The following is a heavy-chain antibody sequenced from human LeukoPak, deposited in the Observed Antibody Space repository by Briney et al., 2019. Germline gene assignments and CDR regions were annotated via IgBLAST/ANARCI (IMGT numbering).Heavy chain of an antibody. V-gene: IGHV1-8*01. D-gene: IGHD4-17*01. Sequence: ASVKVSCKASGYTFTSYDINWVRQATGQGLEWMGWMNPNSGNTGYAQKFQGRVTMTRNTSISTAYMELSSLRSEDTAVYYCARVRSRSYGDRKTFGYWGQGTLVTVSS. CDR1: GYTFTSYD. CDR2: MNPNSGNT. J-gene: IGHJ4*02. CDR3: ARVRSRSYGDRKTFGY.